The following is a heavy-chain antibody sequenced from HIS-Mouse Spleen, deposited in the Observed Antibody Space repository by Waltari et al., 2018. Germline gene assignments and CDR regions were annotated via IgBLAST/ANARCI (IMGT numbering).Heavy chain of an antibody. CDR1: GYTFTSYD. D-gene: IGHD3-22*01. CDR3: ARGKGYYYDSSGYYKDAFDI. Sequence: QVQLVQSGAEVKKPGASVKVSCKASGYTFTSYDINWVRQATGQGLEWMGWMNPNSGNTGYAQKFQGRVTMTRNTSISTAYMELSSLRSEDTAVYYCARGKGYYYDSSGYYKDAFDIWGQGTMVTVSS. V-gene: IGHV1-8*01. CDR2: MNPNSGNT. J-gene: IGHJ3*02.